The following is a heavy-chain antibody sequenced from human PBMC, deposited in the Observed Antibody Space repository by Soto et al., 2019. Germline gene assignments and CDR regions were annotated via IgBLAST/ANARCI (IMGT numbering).Heavy chain of an antibody. Sequence: GGSLRLSCAASGFTLSSYGMHWVRQAPGKGLEWVAVISYDGSNKYYADSVKGRFTISRDNSKNTLYLQMNSLRAEDTAVYYCAKDHSSSYLGYYGMDVWGQGTTVTVSS. CDR1: GFTLSSYG. V-gene: IGHV3-30*18. D-gene: IGHD6-6*01. J-gene: IGHJ6*02. CDR2: ISYDGSNK. CDR3: AKDHSSSYLGYYGMDV.